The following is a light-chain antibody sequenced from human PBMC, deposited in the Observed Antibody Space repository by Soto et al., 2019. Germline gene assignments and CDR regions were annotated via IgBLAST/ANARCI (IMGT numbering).Light chain of an antibody. Sequence: DSQMTQSPSTLSASVGDRVTITCRASQSIGTSLAWHQQKPGKAPRFLIYDAATLESGVPSRFSGSGSGTECIPPISRLPPDDFVTDYCQQCYRYYGFGQGTKLDLK. CDR2: DAA. CDR3: QQCYRYYG. CDR1: QSIGTS. V-gene: IGKV1-5*01. J-gene: IGKJ2*03.